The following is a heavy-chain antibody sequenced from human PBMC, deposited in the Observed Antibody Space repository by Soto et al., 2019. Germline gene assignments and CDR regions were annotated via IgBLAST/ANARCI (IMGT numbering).Heavy chain of an antibody. CDR2: ISSSGSTI. J-gene: IGHJ6*03. Sequence: QVQLVQSGGGVVKPGGSLRLSCAASGFTFSDYYMSWIRQAPGKWLEWISYISSSGSTIYYADSVEGRFTISRDNAKNSLYLKMNSLRAEDTAVYYCARTMVRGVMTLQHYYYMDVWGKGTTVTVSS. D-gene: IGHD3-10*01. CDR1: GFTFSDYY. CDR3: ARTMVRGVMTLQHYYYMDV. V-gene: IGHV3-11*01.